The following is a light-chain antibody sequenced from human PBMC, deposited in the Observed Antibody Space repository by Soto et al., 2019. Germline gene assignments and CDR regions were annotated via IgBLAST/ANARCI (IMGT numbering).Light chain of an antibody. CDR3: SSYTSSSTLVV. J-gene: IGLJ2*01. CDR2: EVS. V-gene: IGLV2-14*01. CDR1: SSDVGGYNY. Sequence: QSALTQPASVSGSPGQSITISCTGTSSDVGGYNYVSWYQQHPGKATKLMIYEVSNRPSGVSNRFSGSKSGNTASLTISGIQAEDEADYYCSSYTSSSTLVVFGGGTKLTVL.